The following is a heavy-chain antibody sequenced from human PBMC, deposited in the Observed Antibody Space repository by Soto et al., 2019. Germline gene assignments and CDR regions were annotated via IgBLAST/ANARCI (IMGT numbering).Heavy chain of an antibody. D-gene: IGHD5-12*01. Sequence: ASVKVSCKASGYTFTGYYMHWVRQAPGQGLEWMGWINPNSGGTNYAQKFQGRVTMTRDTSISTAYMELSRLRSDDTAVYYCARDLLSRRGYSGYPLAFWGQGTLVTV. V-gene: IGHV1-2*02. CDR2: INPNSGGT. J-gene: IGHJ4*02. CDR3: ARDLLSRRGYSGYPLAF. CDR1: GYTFTGYY.